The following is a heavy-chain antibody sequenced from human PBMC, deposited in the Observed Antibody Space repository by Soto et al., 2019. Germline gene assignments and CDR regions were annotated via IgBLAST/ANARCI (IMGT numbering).Heavy chain of an antibody. V-gene: IGHV3-30*03. D-gene: IGHD3-9*01. J-gene: IGHJ4*02. CDR3: AGHVISFDLLSPYDY. CDR2: VSHDGSNE. Sequence: QVQVVESGGGVVQPGKSLRLSCSVSGFTFTNYDMHWVRQAPGKGLEWVAVVSHDGSNEYYADSVKGRFTIFRDNSKNTLYLQMHSLTSEDTSVYYCAGHVISFDLLSPYDYWGQGTLVTVSS. CDR1: GFTFTNYD.